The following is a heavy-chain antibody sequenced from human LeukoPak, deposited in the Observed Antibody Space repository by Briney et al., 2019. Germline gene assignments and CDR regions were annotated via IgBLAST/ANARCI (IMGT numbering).Heavy chain of an antibody. V-gene: IGHV3-48*03. CDR2: ITSLSNII. CDR1: GFTFSSYE. Sequence: GGSLRLSCAPSGFTFSSYEANWVRHAPREGVERVSYITSLSNIIYYADSVKGPFTISRDNAKSSLYLQMYSLRGEDTAVYYCAREQQANGFDYWGQGTLVTVSS. CDR3: AREQQANGFDY. D-gene: IGHD2-8*01. J-gene: IGHJ4*02.